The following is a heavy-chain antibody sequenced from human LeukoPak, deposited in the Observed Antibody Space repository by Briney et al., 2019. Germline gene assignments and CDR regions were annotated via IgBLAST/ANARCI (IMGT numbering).Heavy chain of an antibody. CDR2: IRQDGSVK. CDR3: ARGDPIYDFWSGGDY. V-gene: IGHV3-7*01. D-gene: IGHD3-3*01. CDR1: GFTFSGYW. Sequence: GGSLRLSCAASGFTFSGYWMMWIRQTPGKGLEWVANIRQDGSVKQYVDSVKGRFTISRDNAKNLLSLQMNSLRAEDTAVYYCARGDPIYDFWSGGDYWGQGSLVTVSS. J-gene: IGHJ4*02.